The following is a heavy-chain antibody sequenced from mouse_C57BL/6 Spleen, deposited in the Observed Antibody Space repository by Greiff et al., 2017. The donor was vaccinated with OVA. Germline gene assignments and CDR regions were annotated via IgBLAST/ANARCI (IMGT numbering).Heavy chain of an antibody. CDR3: ASYDGYSFDY. Sequence: QVQLQQSGAELVKPGASVKISCKASGYAFSSYWMNWVKQRPGKGLEWIGQIYPGDGGTNYNGKFKGKATLTADKSYSTAFMQHSSLSSEDSAVYFCASYDGYSFDYWGQGTTLTVSS. CDR2: IYPGDGGT. CDR1: GYAFSSYW. J-gene: IGHJ2*01. D-gene: IGHD2-3*01. V-gene: IGHV1-80*01.